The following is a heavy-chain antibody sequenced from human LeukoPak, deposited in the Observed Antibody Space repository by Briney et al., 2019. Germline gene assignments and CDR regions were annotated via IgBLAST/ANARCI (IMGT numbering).Heavy chain of an antibody. D-gene: IGHD3-22*01. V-gene: IGHV1-2*06. CDR2: INPNSGGT. J-gene: IGHJ4*02. Sequence: ASVKVSCKASGYTFTRYYMHWVRQAPGQWLEWMGRINPNSGGTNYAQKLQGRVTMTSDTSISTAYMELSRLRSDDTAVYYCARGPHPYYYDSSGYYDDWGQGTLVTVSS. CDR1: GYTFTRYY. CDR3: ARGPHPYYYDSSGYYDD.